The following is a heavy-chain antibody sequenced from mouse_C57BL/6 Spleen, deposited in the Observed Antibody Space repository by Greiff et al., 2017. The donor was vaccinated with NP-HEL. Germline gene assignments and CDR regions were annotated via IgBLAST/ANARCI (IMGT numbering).Heavy chain of an antibody. V-gene: IGHV1-85*01. J-gene: IGHJ4*01. Sequence: QVQLQQSGPELVKPGASVKLSCKASGYTFTSYDINWVKQRPGQGLEWIGWIYPTDGSTKYNEKFKGKATLTVDTSSSTAYMELHSLTSEDSAVYFCVYGSSYGAMGYWGQGTSVTVSS. CDR1: GYTFTSYD. CDR3: VYGSSYGAMGY. CDR2: IYPTDGST. D-gene: IGHD1-1*01.